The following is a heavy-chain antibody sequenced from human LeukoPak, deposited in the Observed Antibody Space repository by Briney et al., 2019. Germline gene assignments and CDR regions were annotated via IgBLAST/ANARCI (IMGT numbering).Heavy chain of an antibody. CDR3: ARAFS. CDR2: IKEDGSQK. CDR1: GFSLGSQW. Sequence: GGSPRLSCAACGFSLGSQWMSWVRQAPGKGPKWVANIKEDGSQKSYVDSVKGRFTISRDNAKNSLYPQLNSLRAEDTAVYYCARAFSWGQGTLVTVSS. J-gene: IGHJ5*02. V-gene: IGHV3-7*01. D-gene: IGHD3-16*01.